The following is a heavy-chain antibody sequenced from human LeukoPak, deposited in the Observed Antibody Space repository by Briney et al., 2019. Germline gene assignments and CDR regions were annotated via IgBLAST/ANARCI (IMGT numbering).Heavy chain of an antibody. J-gene: IGHJ3*02. Sequence: SGTLSLTCVVSGASISSGNWWSWVRQPPGKGLEWIGGFYHSGTTNYNPSLKSRVTISVDTSKNQFSLKLSSVTAADTAVYYCARAMYSSSPGAAAFDIWGQGTMVTVSS. CDR3: ARAMYSSSPGAAAFDI. V-gene: IGHV4-4*02. CDR1: GASISSGNW. D-gene: IGHD6-13*01. CDR2: FYHSGTT.